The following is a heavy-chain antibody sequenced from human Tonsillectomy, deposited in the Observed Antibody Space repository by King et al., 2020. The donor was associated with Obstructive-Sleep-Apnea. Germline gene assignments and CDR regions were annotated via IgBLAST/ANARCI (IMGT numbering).Heavy chain of an antibody. CDR3: AREEYEYSKELKY. CDR2: IKEEGSEK. V-gene: IGHV3-7*03. CDR1: GFTFSNYW. D-gene: IGHD4-11*01. Sequence: VQLVESGGGSVQPGGSLRLSCAASGFTFSNYWMTWVRQAPGKGLEWVANIKEEGSEKYYMHSVKGRFTISRDNAKNSLYLQMNSLRAEDTAMYFCAREEYEYSKELKYWGQGILVTVSS. J-gene: IGHJ4*02.